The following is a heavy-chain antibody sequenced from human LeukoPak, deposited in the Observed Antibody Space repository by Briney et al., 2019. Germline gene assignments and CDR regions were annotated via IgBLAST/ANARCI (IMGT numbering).Heavy chain of an antibody. CDR1: GFTFSSYA. Sequence: GGSLKLSCAASGFTFSSYAMSWVRQAPGEGLEWVSTISYSGDSTYYADSVKGRFTISRDNSKNTLCLLMNSLRAEDTAVYYCAKVPYSDYGSGRPPFMDVWGQGTTVAVSS. CDR2: ISYSGDST. J-gene: IGHJ6*02. V-gene: IGHV3-23*01. CDR3: AKVPYSDYGSGRPPFMDV. D-gene: IGHD3-10*01.